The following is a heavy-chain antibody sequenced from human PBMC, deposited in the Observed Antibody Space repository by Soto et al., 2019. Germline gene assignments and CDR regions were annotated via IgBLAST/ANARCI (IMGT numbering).Heavy chain of an antibody. CDR3: ATEKTHYGMDV. J-gene: IGHJ6*02. V-gene: IGHV1-8*01. CDR2: MNPNSGNT. CDR1: GYTFTSYD. Sequence: QVQLVQSGAEVKTPGASVTVSCKASGYTFTSYDINWVRQATGQGLEWMGWMNPNSGNTGYAQKLQGRVTMTRNTSISTAYMELSSLRSEDTAVYYCATEKTHYGMDVWGQGTTVTVSS.